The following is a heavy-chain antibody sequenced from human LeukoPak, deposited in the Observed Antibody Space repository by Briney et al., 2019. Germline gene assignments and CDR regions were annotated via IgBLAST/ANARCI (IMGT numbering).Heavy chain of an antibody. J-gene: IGHJ4*02. CDR1: GGGLSYY. CDR3: ARGPGDFDY. CDR2: IFYSGNT. Sequence: SETLSLTCTVSGGGLSYYWGWIRQPPGKGLEWIGTIFYSGNTYYNPSLKSRVTISVDTSKNQFSLKLSSVTAADTAVYYCARGPGDFDYWGQGTLVTVSS. V-gene: IGHV4-39*07. D-gene: IGHD4-17*01.